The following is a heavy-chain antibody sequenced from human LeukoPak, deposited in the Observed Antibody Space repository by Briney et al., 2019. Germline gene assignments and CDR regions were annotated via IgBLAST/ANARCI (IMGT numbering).Heavy chain of an antibody. CDR1: GYTFTGYY. CDR2: INPNSGGT. CDR3: ARGIWFGELSRGRFDP. V-gene: IGHV1-2*02. J-gene: IGHJ5*02. D-gene: IGHD3-10*01. Sequence: ASVKVSCKASGYTFTGYYMHWVRQAPGQGLEWMGWINPNSGGTNYAQKFHGRVTMTRDTSISTAYMELSRLRSDDTAVYYCARGIWFGELSRGRFDPWGQGTLVTVSS.